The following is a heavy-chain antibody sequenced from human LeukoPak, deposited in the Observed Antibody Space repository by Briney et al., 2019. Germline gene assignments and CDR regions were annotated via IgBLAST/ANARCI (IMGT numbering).Heavy chain of an antibody. CDR2: IYSGGST. J-gene: IGHJ4*02. V-gene: IGHV3-53*01. CDR1: GFTVSSNY. Sequence: PGGSLRLSCAASGFTVSSNYMSWVRQAPGKGLERVSVIYSGGSTYYADSVKGRFTISRDNSKNTLYLQMNSLRAEDTAVYYCARADYDSSGYDYWGQGTLVTVSS. CDR3: ARADYDSSGYDY. D-gene: IGHD3-22*01.